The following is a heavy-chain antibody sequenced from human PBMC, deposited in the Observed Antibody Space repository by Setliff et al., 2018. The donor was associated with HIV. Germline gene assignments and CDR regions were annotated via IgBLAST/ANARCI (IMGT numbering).Heavy chain of an antibody. CDR1: GFTFSNYA. CDR3: AKRTIGSNNWYACDV. Sequence: GGSLRLSCAASGFTFSNYAIHWVRQAPGKGLEWVTIISYDGSNKYYADSVKGRFTISRDNFKNTLYLQMNSLRAEDTAVYYCAKRTIGSNNWYACDVWGQGTMVTVSS. V-gene: IGHV3-30-3*02. CDR2: ISYDGSNK. D-gene: IGHD1-1*01. J-gene: IGHJ3*01.